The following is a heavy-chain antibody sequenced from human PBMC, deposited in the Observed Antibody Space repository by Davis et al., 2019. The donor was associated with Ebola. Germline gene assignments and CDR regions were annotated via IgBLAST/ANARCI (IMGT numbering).Heavy chain of an antibody. V-gene: IGHV4-34*01. Sequence: MPSETLSLTCAVYGGSFSGYYWSWIRQPPGKGLEWIGEINHSGSTNYNPSLKSRVTISVDTTRNQFSLRLTSVTAADTAVYYCARHPNLDYFDPWGQGTLVTVSS. CDR2: INHSGST. J-gene: IGHJ5*02. CDR3: ARHPNLDYFDP. CDR1: GGSFSGYY. D-gene: IGHD4-11*01.